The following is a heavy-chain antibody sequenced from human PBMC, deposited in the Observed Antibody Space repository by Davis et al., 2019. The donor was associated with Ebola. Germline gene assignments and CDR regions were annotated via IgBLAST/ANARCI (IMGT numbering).Heavy chain of an antibody. CDR2: INHSGST. CDR3: ALSSYYYYYYGMDV. Sequence: MPSETLSLTCAVYGGSFSGYYWSWIRQPPGKGLEWIGEINHSGSTNYNPSLKSRVTISVDTSKNQFSLKLSSVTAADTAVYYCALSSYYYYYYGMDVWGQGTTVTVSS. D-gene: IGHD2/OR15-2a*01. J-gene: IGHJ6*02. CDR1: GGSFSGYY. V-gene: IGHV4-34*01.